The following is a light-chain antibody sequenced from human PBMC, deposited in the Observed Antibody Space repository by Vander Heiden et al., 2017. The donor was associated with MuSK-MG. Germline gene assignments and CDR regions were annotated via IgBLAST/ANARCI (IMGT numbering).Light chain of an antibody. J-gene: IGLJ2*01. CDR2: PDS. CDR1: RLGDTF. CDR3: QAWDSNTGV. Sequence: SYDLTQPPSVTVSPGQTASSACSGDRLGDTFVCWYQQKPGQYPVLVIHPDSRRPSGIPERFSASSSGNTATLTFSGTQAVDEAYYYCQAWDSNTGVFGGGTKLTVL. V-gene: IGLV3-1*01.